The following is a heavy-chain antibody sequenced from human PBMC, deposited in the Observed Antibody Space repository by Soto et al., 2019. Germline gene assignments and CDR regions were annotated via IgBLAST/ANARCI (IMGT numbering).Heavy chain of an antibody. D-gene: IGHD6-13*01. Sequence: SVKVSCKASGGTFSSYAISWVRQAPGQGLEWMGGIIPIFGTANYAQKFQGRVTITADKSTSTAYMELSSLRSEDTAVYYCARTLSYSSSWYYFDYWGQGTLVTVSS. J-gene: IGHJ4*02. CDR2: IIPIFGTA. V-gene: IGHV1-69*06. CDR3: ARTLSYSSSWYYFDY. CDR1: GGTFSSYA.